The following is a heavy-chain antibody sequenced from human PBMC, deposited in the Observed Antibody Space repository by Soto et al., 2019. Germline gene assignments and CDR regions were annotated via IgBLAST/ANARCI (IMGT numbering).Heavy chain of an antibody. Sequence: GESLNSSCKGSGYSFSSYWIGWVHQMPGKGLEWMGIIYPGDSETRYSPSFQGQVTISADKSISTAYLQWSSLKASDTAMYYCARKVYSTSSGGYYYYGMDVWGQGTTVTVSS. V-gene: IGHV5-51*07. CDR2: IYPGDSET. J-gene: IGHJ6*02. CDR3: ARKVYSTSSGGYYYYGMDV. D-gene: IGHD6-6*01. CDR1: GYSFSSYW.